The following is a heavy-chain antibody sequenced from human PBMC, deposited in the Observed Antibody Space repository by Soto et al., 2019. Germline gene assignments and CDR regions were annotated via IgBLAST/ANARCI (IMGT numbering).Heavy chain of an antibody. V-gene: IGHV1-2*02. Sequence: GASVKVSCKASGYTFTGYYMHWVRQAPGQGLEWMVCINPNSGGTNYAQKFQGRVTMTRDTSTSTAYMELSGLRSDDTAVYYCAREWYCGGDCYSAHYYYYYGMNVWGQGPSVNVSS. D-gene: IGHD2-21*02. CDR2: INPNSGGT. CDR3: AREWYCGGDCYSAHYYYYYGMNV. J-gene: IGHJ6*02. CDR1: GYTFTGYY.